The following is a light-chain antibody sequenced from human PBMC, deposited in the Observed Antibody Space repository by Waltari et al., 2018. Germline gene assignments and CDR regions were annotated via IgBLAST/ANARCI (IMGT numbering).Light chain of an antibody. CDR3: QQYHNWPPWA. CDR1: QSVGTN. Sequence: DIVMTQSPATLSVSPGERATLPCRASQSVGTNLAWYQQRPGQAPRVLLYGASSRATGIPARFSGSGSGTDFTLTINSLQPEDFALYYCQQYHNWPPWAFGQGTKVEIK. V-gene: IGKV3-15*01. CDR2: GAS. J-gene: IGKJ1*01.